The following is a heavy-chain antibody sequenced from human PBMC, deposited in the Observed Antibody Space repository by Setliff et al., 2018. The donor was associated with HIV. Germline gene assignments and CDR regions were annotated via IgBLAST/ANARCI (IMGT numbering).Heavy chain of an antibody. D-gene: IGHD3-10*01. CDR3: ASSGSGSYINWFGP. V-gene: IGHV3-20*04. CDR1: GFTFEDYG. J-gene: IGHJ5*02. Sequence: PGGSLRLSCAASGFTFEDYGMSWVRQVPGKGLEWVSGISWSGGGTGYADSVKGRFTISRDDAKNSLYLQMNSLRVEDTALYYCASSGSGSYINWFGPWGQGTLVTVSS. CDR2: ISWSGGGT.